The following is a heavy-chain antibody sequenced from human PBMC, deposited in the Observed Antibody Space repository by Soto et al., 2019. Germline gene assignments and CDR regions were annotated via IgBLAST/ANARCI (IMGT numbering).Heavy chain of an antibody. CDR1: GFTFDDHT. J-gene: IGHJ4*02. CDR3: AKEKDRIFDY. V-gene: IGHV3-43*01. CDR2: ITWDAGSA. Sequence: GGSLRLSCAGSGFTFDDHTMHWVRQAPGKGLEWVSLITWDAGSAFYADSVRGRFTISRDNSKNSLYLQMNSLRTEDSALYYCAKEKDRIFDYWGRETPVTVSS.